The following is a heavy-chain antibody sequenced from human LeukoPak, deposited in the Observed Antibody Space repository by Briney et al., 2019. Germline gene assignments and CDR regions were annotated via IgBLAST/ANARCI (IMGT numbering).Heavy chain of an antibody. V-gene: IGHV4-61*02. D-gene: IGHD2-2*01. CDR1: GGSISSGSCY. Sequence: PSETLSLTCTVSGGSISSGSCYWSWIRQPAGKGLEWIGRIYTSGSTNYNPSLKSRVTISVDTSKNQFSLKLSSVTAADTAVYYCARVDPYCSSTSCLDYWGQGTLVTVSS. CDR3: ARVDPYCSSTSCLDY. J-gene: IGHJ4*02. CDR2: IYTSGST.